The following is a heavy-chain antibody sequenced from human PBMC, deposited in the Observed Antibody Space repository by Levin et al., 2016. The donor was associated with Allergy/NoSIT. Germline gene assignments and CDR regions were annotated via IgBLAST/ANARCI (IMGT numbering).Heavy chain of an antibody. D-gene: IGHD5-24*01. CDR2: IRSKAYGGTT. CDR3: TSWEPVEMATIV. Sequence: GESLKISCTDSGFTFGDYAMSWVRQAPGKGLEWVGFIRSKAYGGTTEYAASVKGRFTISRDDSKSIAYLQMNSLKTEDTAVYYCTSWEPVEMATIVWGQGTLVTVSS. V-gene: IGHV3-49*04. CDR1: GFTFGDYA. J-gene: IGHJ4*02.